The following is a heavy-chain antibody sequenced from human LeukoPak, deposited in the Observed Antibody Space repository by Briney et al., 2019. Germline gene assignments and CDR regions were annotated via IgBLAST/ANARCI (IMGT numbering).Heavy chain of an antibody. CDR1: GYTFTSYY. J-gene: IGHJ5*02. CDR2: INPSGGST. D-gene: IGHD3-22*01. CDR3: ARDRNYDSSGSTFDP. Sequence: AASVKVFCKASGYTFTSYYMHWVRQASGQGLVWMGIINPSGGSTIYAQKYQGRVTMTRDTSTSTVYMELSSMRSEDAAVYYCARDRNYDSSGSTFDPWGQGTLVTVSS. V-gene: IGHV1-46*01.